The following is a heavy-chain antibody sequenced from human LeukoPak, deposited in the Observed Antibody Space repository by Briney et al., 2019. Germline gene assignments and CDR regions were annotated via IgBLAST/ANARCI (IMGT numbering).Heavy chain of an antibody. CDR2: INHSGST. CDR3: ASSGGSWDRARFDY. J-gene: IGHJ4*02. Sequence: SETLSLTCAVYGGSFSGDYWSWIRQPPGKGLEWIGEINHSGSTNYNPSLKSRVTISVDTSKNQFSLKLSSVTAADTAVYYCASSGGSWDRARFDYWGQGTLVTVSS. CDR1: GGSFSGDY. D-gene: IGHD1-26*01. V-gene: IGHV4-34*01.